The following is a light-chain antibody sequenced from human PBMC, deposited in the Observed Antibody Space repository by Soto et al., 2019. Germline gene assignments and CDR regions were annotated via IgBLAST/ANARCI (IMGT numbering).Light chain of an antibody. CDR1: SSDVGGNKY. CDR2: DVS. CDR3: SAFKGTTYV. J-gene: IGLJ1*01. Sequence: QSALTQPASVSGSPGQSITISCTGTSSDVGGNKYVSWYQHYPGKAPKLMICDVSNRPSGVSNRFSGSKSGNTASLTISGLQAEDEADYYCSAFKGTTYVFGTGTKVTVL. V-gene: IGLV2-14*03.